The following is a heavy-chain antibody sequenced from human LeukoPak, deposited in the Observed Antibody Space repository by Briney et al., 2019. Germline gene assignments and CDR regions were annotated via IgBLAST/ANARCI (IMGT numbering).Heavy chain of an antibody. D-gene: IGHD3-22*01. J-gene: IGHJ4*02. CDR2: IIPILGIA. V-gene: IGHV1-69*04. CDR3: ASPYYCDSSGYYSPYYFDY. CDR1: GGTFSSYA. Sequence: SVKVSCKASGGTFSSYAISWVRQAPGQGLEWMGRIIPILGIANYAQKFQGRVTITADKSTSTAYMELSSLRSEDTAVYYCASPYYCDSSGYYSPYYFDYWGQGTLVTVSS.